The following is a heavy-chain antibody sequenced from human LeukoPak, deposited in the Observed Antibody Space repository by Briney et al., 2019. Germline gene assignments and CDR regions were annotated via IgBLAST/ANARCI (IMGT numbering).Heavy chain of an antibody. D-gene: IGHD5-24*01. Sequence: PGGSLRLSCGASGXTFSSYWVHWVRQAPGKGLVWVSRINSDGSSTIYADSVKGRFTISRDNAKNTLFLQMNSLRAEDTAVYYCARDSLEMAATYPDYWGQGTLVTVSS. CDR1: GXTFSSYW. CDR2: INSDGSST. CDR3: ARDSLEMAATYPDY. V-gene: IGHV3-74*01. J-gene: IGHJ4*02.